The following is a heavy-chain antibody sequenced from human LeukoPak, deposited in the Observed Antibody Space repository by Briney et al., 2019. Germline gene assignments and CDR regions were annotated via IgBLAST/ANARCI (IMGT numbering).Heavy chain of an antibody. CDR1: GASIVRDY. Sequence: SETLSLTCTVSGASIVRDYWSWVRQPPGTGLQWIGYVYETGSRNYNPSLERRVSISLDRSKNQFSPRLDSVTAADTAMYYCAREHRGRDGYTLDYWGQGILVTVSS. V-gene: IGHV4-59*12. D-gene: IGHD5-24*01. CDR3: AREHRGRDGYTLDY. J-gene: IGHJ4*02. CDR2: VYETGSR.